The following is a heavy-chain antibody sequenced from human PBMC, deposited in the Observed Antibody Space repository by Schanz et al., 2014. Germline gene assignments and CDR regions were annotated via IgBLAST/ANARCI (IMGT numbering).Heavy chain of an antibody. D-gene: IGHD3-10*01. CDR1: GFSVGNKY. Sequence: EVQLVESGGGLVQPGGSLRLSCAASGFSVGNKYMNWVRQAPGKGLEWVSFIYIGGNTYYADSVKGRFTISRDNSKNTVNIQINSRQPEDAAVYYCTADLWFGAVWGVWWGQGTLVTVSS. J-gene: IGHJ4*02. CDR3: TADLWFGAVWGVW. CDR2: IYIGGNT. V-gene: IGHV3-66*01.